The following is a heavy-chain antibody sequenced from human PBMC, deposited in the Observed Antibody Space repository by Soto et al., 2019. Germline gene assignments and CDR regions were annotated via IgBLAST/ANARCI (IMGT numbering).Heavy chain of an antibody. D-gene: IGHD2-15*01. CDR1: GGTFSSYA. Sequence: GASVKVSCKASGGTFSSYAISWVRQAPGQGLEWMGGIIPIFGTANYAQKFQGRVTITADESTSTAYMELSSLRSEDTAVYYCARAARPVVVAATSLRTPLNWFDPWGQGTLVTVSS. J-gene: IGHJ5*02. CDR2: IIPIFGTA. V-gene: IGHV1-69*13. CDR3: ARAARPVVVAATSLRTPLNWFDP.